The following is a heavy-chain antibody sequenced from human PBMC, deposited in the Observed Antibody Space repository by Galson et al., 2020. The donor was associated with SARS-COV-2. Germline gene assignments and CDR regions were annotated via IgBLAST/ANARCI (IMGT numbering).Heavy chain of an antibody. J-gene: IGHJ4*02. Sequence: SETLSLPCTVSGRSIRSSSYYWGWIRQPPGKGLEWIGSIYYSGSTYYNPSLKSRVTISVDTSKNQFSLKLSSVTAADPAVYYCARSLAYCGGDCYSTFDYWGQGTLVTVSS. CDR2: IYYSGST. CDR3: ARSLAYCGGDCYSTFDY. D-gene: IGHD2-21*02. V-gene: IGHV4-39*01. CDR1: GRSIRSSSYY.